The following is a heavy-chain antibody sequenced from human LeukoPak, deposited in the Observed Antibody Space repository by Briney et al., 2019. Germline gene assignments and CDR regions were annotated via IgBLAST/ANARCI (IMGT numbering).Heavy chain of an antibody. CDR3: ARAWRYCSSTSCYLFAFDI. D-gene: IGHD2-2*01. J-gene: IGHJ3*02. CDR1: GGSISSYY. Sequence: SETLSLTCTVSGGSISSYYWSWIRQPAGKGLEWIGRIYTSGSTNYNPSLKSRVTMSVDTSKNQFSLKLSSVTAADTAVYYCARAWRYCSSTSCYLFAFDIWGQGTMVTASS. V-gene: IGHV4-4*07. CDR2: IYTSGST.